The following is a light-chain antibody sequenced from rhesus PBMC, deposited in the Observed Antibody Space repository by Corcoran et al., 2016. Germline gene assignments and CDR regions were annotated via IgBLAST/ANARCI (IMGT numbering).Light chain of an antibody. CDR3: QQCISYPLT. Sequence: DIQMSQSPSSLSASVGDRVTITCRASQDISSNLNWYQQKPGKAPQLLIFYTDSLQSGVPSRFSGPGSGTDFTLTINGLQPEDAATYYCQQCISYPLTFGGGTQVELK. J-gene: IGKJ4*01. V-gene: IGKV1-32*02. CDR2: YTD. CDR1: QDISSN.